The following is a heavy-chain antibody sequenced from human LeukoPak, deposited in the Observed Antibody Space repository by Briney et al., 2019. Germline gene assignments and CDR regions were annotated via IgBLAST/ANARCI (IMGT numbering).Heavy chain of an antibody. Sequence: PGGSLRLSCAASGFTFNNYWVSWVRQAPGKGLEWVANIKQDGSEKYYVDSVKGRFTISRDNVKNSLYLQMNSLRAEDTAVYYCARVGLYGTDVWGQGTTVTVSS. CDR1: GFTFNNYW. CDR2: IKQDGSEK. V-gene: IGHV3-7*01. J-gene: IGHJ6*02. D-gene: IGHD1-26*01. CDR3: ARVGLYGTDV.